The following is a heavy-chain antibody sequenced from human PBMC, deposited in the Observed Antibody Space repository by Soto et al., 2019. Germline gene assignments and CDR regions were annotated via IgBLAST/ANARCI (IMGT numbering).Heavy chain of an antibody. J-gene: IGHJ3*02. Sequence: GGSLRLSCSASGFTFSSYAMHWVRQAPGKGLEWVSVIYNEFTDYADSVRGRFSISTDSSKNALYLQMNSLRAEDSAVYYCVREPRYCSGGSCSIMGDAFDIWGQGTMVTVSS. V-gene: IGHV3-66*01. D-gene: IGHD2-15*01. CDR3: VREPRYCSGGSCSIMGDAFDI. CDR1: GFTFSSYA. CDR2: IYNEFT.